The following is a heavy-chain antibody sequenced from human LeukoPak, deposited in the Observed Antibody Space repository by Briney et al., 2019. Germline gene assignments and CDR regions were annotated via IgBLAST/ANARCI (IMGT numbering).Heavy chain of an antibody. J-gene: IGHJ4*02. D-gene: IGHD4-23*01. V-gene: IGHV4-38-2*02. CDR2: IYHSGST. CDR1: GYSISSGFY. Sequence: SETLSLACTVSGYSISSGFYWGWIRQPPGKGLECIGSIYHSGSTYYNPSLKSRVTISVDTSKNQFSLNLSSVTAADTAMYYCARAVGTSRNFFDYWGQGTLVTVSS. CDR3: ARAVGTSRNFFDY.